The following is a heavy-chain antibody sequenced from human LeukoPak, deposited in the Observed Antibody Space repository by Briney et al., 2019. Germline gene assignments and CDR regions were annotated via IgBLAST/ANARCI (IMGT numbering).Heavy chain of an antibody. CDR3: ARHVGYSNWFDP. D-gene: IGHD2-15*01. CDR2: INPNSGGT. Sequence: ASAKVSCKASGYTFTDYYIHWVRQAPGQGLEWMGWINPNSGGTNYGQNIQGRVTMTRDTSISTAYMELSSLRFDDTAMYYCARHVGYSNWFDPWGQGTLVTVSS. J-gene: IGHJ5*02. CDR1: GYTFTDYY. V-gene: IGHV1-2*02.